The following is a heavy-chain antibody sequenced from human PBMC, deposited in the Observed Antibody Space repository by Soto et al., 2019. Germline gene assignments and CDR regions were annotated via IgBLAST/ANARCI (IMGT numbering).Heavy chain of an antibody. J-gene: IGHJ6*02. CDR3: ASSAGHPGDFFYYNGMDV. CDR2: IYYSGST. Sequence: SETLSLTCTVAGGSISSYYWNWIRQPPGKGLEWIGYIYYSGSTNNNPSLKSRVTISVDTSKNQFSLKLRSVTAADTAVYYCASSAGHPGDFFYYNGMDVWGQGTTVTVSS. CDR1: GGSISSYY. V-gene: IGHV4-59*01. D-gene: IGHD3-10*01.